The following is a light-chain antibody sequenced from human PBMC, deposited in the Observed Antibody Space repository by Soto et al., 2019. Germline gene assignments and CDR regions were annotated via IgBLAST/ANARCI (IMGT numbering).Light chain of an antibody. CDR3: SSYTGSSVI. V-gene: IGLV2-14*01. Sequence: QSALTQPASVSGSPGQSITISCTGTSSDIGGYDCVSWYQQHPGKAPKLMIFEVSNRPSGVSNRFSGSKSGNTASLTLSGLQAEDEADYYCSSYTGSSVIFGGGTKLTVL. J-gene: IGLJ2*01. CDR1: SSDIGGYDC. CDR2: EVS.